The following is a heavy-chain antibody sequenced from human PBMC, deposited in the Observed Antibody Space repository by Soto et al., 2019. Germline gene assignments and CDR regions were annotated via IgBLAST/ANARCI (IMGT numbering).Heavy chain of an antibody. CDR1: GYSFTNCG. J-gene: IGHJ5*02. CDR3: ARVEDYFDSSGYNH. V-gene: IGHV1-18*04. Sequence: ASVKVSCKASGYSFTNCGITWVRQAPGQGLEWMGWISYNGNTNYAQNLQGRVTMTTDTSTNTAYMELRGLSSDDTAVYYCARVEDYFDSSGYNHWGQGTLVTVSS. D-gene: IGHD3-22*01. CDR2: ISYNGNT.